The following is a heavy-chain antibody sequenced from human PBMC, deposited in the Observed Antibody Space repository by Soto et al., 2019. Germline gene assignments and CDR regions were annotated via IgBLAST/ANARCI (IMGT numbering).Heavy chain of an antibody. D-gene: IGHD2-15*01. Sequence: EVHLVESGGGLVQPGGSLRLSCAASGFTVSSKYMSWVRQAPGKGLERVSLIQSGGPTYYADSVKGRFTISRDTSENTLHLQMDSLRAEDTAVYYCARDDVLCDGGRCYGVPLDVWGEGTTVTVSS. J-gene: IGHJ6*04. V-gene: IGHV3-66*01. CDR1: GFTVSSKY. CDR2: IQSGGPT. CDR3: ARDDVLCDGGRCYGVPLDV.